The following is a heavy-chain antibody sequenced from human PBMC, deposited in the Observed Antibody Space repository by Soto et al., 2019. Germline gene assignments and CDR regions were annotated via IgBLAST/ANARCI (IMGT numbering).Heavy chain of an antibody. V-gene: IGHV4-30-2*01. Sequence: PSETLSLTCAVSGGSISSGGSSWSWIRQPPGKVLEWIGEIYHSGSTNYNPSLKSRVTISVDKSKNQFSLILSSVTAADTAVYYCARVSFGEGRPLDYWGQGTVVTVSS. CDR3: ARVSFGEGRPLDY. CDR2: IYHSGST. CDR1: GGSISSGGSS. D-gene: IGHD3-10*01. J-gene: IGHJ4*02.